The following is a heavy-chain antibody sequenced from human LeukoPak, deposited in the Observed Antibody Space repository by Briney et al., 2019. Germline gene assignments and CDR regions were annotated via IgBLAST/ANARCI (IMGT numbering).Heavy chain of an antibody. CDR2: ITTSGGTI. CDR3: ASRLFANYYYGMDV. V-gene: IGHV3-48*02. CDR1: GFTFSDYS. J-gene: IGHJ6*02. D-gene: IGHD3-22*01. Sequence: GGSLRLSCAASGFTFSDYSMNWVRQAPGKGLEWVSYITTSGGTIDYADSVKGRFIISRDNAKNSLYLQMNSLRDEDTAVYYCASRLFANYYYGMDVWGQGTTVTVSS.